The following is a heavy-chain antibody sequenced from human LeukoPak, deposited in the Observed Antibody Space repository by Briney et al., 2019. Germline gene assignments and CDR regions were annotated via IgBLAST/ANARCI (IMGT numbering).Heavy chain of an antibody. CDR3: PRDTSGIQLWLKSSVLGYYGMDV. CDR2: INPNSGGT. CDR1: GYTFTGYY. V-gene: IGHV1-2*02. Sequence: ASVKVSCKASGYTFTGYYMHWVRQAPGQGLEWMGWINPNSGGTNYAQKFQGGVTMTRDTSISTAYMELSRLRPDDTAVYYCPRDTSGIQLWLKSSVLGYYGMDVWGQGTTVTVSS. J-gene: IGHJ6*02. D-gene: IGHD5-18*01.